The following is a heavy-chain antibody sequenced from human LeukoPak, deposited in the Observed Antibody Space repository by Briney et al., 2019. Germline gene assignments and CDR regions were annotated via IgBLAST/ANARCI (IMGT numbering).Heavy chain of an antibody. V-gene: IGHV3-15*01. J-gene: IGHJ3*02. CDR3: ATIKEANDAFDI. CDR1: GFTFINAW. CDR2: IRSKRDGGTA. Sequence: GGSLRLSCSASGFTFINAWMTWVRQAPGKGLEWVGRIRSKRDGGTADYAAPVTGRFTISRDDSRNALILQVNSLKTEDTAMYYCATIKEANDAFDIWGQGTVVTVSS.